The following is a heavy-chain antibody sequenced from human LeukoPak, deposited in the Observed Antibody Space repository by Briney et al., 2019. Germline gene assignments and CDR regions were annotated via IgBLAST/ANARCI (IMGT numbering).Heavy chain of an antibody. CDR3: AKDRAVVVPAAISGPL. CDR2: ISGSGGST. V-gene: IGHV3-23*01. CDR1: GFTFSSYA. Sequence: SGGSLRLSCAASGFTFSSYAMSWVRQAPGKGLEWVSAISGSGGSTCYADSVKGRFTISRDNSKNTLYLQMNSLRAEDTAVYYCAKDRAVVVPAAISGPLWGQGTLVTVSS. J-gene: IGHJ4*02. D-gene: IGHD2-2*01.